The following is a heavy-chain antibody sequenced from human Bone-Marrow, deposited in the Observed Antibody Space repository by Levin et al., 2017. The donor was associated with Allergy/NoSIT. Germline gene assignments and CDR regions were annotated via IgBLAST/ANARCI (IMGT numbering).Heavy chain of an antibody. D-gene: IGHD6-25*01. CDR2: IIPLLGVT. CDR1: GDTLSSYS. V-gene: IGHV1-69*02. Sequence: SVKVSCKASGDTLSSYSLSWVRLAPGQGLEWMGRIIPLLGVTNYAQKFQGRVTITADISTSTAYMELSRLGSEDTAVYYCAKLFQDEGPAATKSHYDYWGQGTLVTVSS. J-gene: IGHJ4*02. CDR3: AKLFQDEGPAATKSHYDY.